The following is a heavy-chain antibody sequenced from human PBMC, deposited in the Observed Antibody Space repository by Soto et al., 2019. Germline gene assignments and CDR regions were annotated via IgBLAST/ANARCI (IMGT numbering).Heavy chain of an antibody. J-gene: IGHJ4*02. CDR3: ARSLGATEGGAFEY. CDR2: IYTGDSDT. D-gene: IGHD1-1*01. CDR1: GFIFLNYW. V-gene: IGHV5-51*01. Sequence: GESLRISCKGSGFIFLNYWIALVRPMPGQGLEWVGIIYTGDSDTRYNPSFQGQVTISVDRSTATTYLQWNSLKASDTAMYFCARSLGATEGGAFEYWGQGTPVTGSS.